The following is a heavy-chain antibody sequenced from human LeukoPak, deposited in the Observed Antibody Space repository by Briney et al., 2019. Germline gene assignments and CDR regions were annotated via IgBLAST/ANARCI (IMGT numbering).Heavy chain of an antibody. D-gene: IGHD6-19*01. Sequence: GGSLRLSCAASGFTFSSYSMNWVRQAPGKGLEWVAVISYDGSNKYYADSVKGRFTISRDNSKNTLYLQMNSLRAEDTAVYYCAKSRNRKVAGPLYFDYWGQGTLVTVSS. CDR3: AKSRNRKVAGPLYFDY. CDR1: GFTFSSYS. CDR2: ISYDGSNK. V-gene: IGHV3-30*18. J-gene: IGHJ4*02.